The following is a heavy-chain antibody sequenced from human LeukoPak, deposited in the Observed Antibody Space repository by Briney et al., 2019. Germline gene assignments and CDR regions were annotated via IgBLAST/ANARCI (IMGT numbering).Heavy chain of an antibody. D-gene: IGHD3-10*01. CDR2: IKNEIEGGTT. CDR1: GFTLTNDF. CDR3: ALGWFGECRDGLDI. V-gene: IGHV3-15*01. Sequence: GGSLRLSCAASGFTLTNDFMTWVRQAPGKGLEWVGRIKNEIEGGTTDHAASVEGRFAISRDESTNTLFLQMNSLRNEDTAVYYCALGWFGECRDGLDIWGRGSMVVVSS. J-gene: IGHJ3*02.